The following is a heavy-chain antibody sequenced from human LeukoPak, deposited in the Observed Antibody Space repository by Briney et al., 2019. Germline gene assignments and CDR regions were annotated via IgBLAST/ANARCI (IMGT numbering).Heavy chain of an antibody. J-gene: IGHJ4*02. V-gene: IGHV3-74*01. D-gene: IGHD2-2*01. Sequence: GGSLRLSCAASGFTFSNYWMHWVRQAPGKGRVWVSRIYSDGSSQNYAASVKRRFTIPRDNAKNTLYLQMNSLRAEDTAVYYCARASSTSCSYWGQGTLVTVSS. CDR3: ARASSTSCSY. CDR1: GFTFSNYW. CDR2: IYSDGSSQ.